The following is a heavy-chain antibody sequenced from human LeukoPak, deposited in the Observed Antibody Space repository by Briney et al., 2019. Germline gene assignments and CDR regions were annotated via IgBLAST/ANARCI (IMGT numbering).Heavy chain of an antibody. CDR1: GGTFSSYA. CDR2: ISPILGIA. CDR3: ARDRGGSGSYPWYYFDY. Sequence: GSSVKVSCKASGGTFSSYAISWVRQAPGQGLEWMGRISPILGIANYAQKFQGRVTITADKSTSTAYMELSSLRSEDTAVYYCARDRGGSGSYPWYYFDYWGQGTLVTVSS. D-gene: IGHD3-10*01. V-gene: IGHV1-69*04. J-gene: IGHJ4*02.